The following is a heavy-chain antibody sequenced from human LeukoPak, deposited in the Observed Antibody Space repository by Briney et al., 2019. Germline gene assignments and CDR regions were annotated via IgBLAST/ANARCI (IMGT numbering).Heavy chain of an antibody. D-gene: IGHD2-2*01. Sequence: ASVKVSCKASGYTFTSYDINWVRRATGQGLEWMGWMNPNSGNTGYAQKFQGRVTITRNTSISTAYMELSSLRSEDTAVYYCARGRGYCSSTSCYLEFDPWGQGTLVTVSS. V-gene: IGHV1-8*03. J-gene: IGHJ5*02. CDR2: MNPNSGNT. CDR1: GYTFTSYD. CDR3: ARGRGYCSSTSCYLEFDP.